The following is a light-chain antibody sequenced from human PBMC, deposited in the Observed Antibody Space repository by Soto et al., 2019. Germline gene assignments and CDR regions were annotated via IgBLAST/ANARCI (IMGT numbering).Light chain of an antibody. CDR2: DAY. CDR1: QSFRGL. Sequence: LYCTSGDIASRSVMASQSFRGLLAWYQQKPGQAPRLLIYDAYNRATGIPPRFSGSGHRTAFNLASSTLDPECSAVSNCQRRRMGPITFAQGTRLEIK. V-gene: IGKV3-11*01. J-gene: IGKJ5*01. CDR3: QRRRMGPIT.